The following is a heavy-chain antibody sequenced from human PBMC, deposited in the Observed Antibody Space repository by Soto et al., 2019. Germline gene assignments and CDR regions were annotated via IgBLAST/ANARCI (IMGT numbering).Heavy chain of an antibody. CDR3: ARYQKGPFDY. V-gene: IGHV4-30-4*01. J-gene: IGHJ4*02. CDR2: IYYSGST. CDR1: GGSISSGDDY. D-gene: IGHD2-2*01. Sequence: TSETLSLTCTASGGSISSGDDYWSWIRQPPGKGLEWIGYIYYSGSTYYNPSLKSRVTISVDTSKNQFSLKLSSVTAADTAVYYCARYQKGPFDYWGQGTLVTVSS.